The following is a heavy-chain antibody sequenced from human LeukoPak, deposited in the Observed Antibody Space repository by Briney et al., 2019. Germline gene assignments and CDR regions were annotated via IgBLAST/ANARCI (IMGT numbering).Heavy chain of an antibody. CDR2: MNPNSGNT. CDR3: AQDYSNYGY. CDR1: GGTFSSYA. V-gene: IGHV1-8*02. Sequence: ASVKVSCKASGGTFSSYAISWVRQATGQGLEWMGWMNPNSGNTGYAQKFQGRVTMTRNTSISTAYMELSSLRSEDTAVYYCAQDYSNYGYWGQGTLVTVSS. D-gene: IGHD4-11*01. J-gene: IGHJ4*02.